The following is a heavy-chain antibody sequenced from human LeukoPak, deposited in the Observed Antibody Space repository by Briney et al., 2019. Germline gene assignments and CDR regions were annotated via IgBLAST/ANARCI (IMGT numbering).Heavy chain of an antibody. CDR1: GYTFTSYY. CDR3: ARSIAVAGKMGAFPPDFDY. Sequence: ASVEVSCKASGYTFTSYYMHWVRQAPGQGLEWMGIINPSGGSTSYAQKFQGRVTMTRDMSTSTVYMELSSLRSEDTAVYYCARSIAVAGKMGAFPPDFDYWGQGTLVTVSS. D-gene: IGHD6-19*01. J-gene: IGHJ4*02. V-gene: IGHV1-46*01. CDR2: INPSGGST.